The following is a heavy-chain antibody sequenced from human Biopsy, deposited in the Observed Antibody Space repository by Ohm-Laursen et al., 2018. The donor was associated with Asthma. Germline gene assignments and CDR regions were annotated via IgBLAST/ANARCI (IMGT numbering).Heavy chain of an antibody. CDR2: SNQGGSP. J-gene: IGHJ6*02. V-gene: IGHV4-34*01. CDR1: RGSLRVYV. D-gene: IGHD3-3*01. Sequence: TLSLTCGVYRGSLRVYVWSWIRQPPGKGLEWIGESNQGGSPTFNPSLKSRVTISRGTSKNQLALKLRSVTAADTAVYYCASGPEWYGLDVWGQGTTVTVSS. CDR3: ASGPEWYGLDV.